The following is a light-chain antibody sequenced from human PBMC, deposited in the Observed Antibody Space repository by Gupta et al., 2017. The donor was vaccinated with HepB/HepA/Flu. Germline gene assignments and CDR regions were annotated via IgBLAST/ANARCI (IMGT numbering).Light chain of an antibody. CDR1: SNDIGGYDS. Sequence: SALTQPASVSGSPGPSITISCTGTSNDIGGYDSVSWYQQDPGQAPKLLIYDVTNRPSGVSYRFSGSKSGNTASLTIAGLQSEEEADYYCSSFSNTDTLVLFGGGTKLTVL. CDR2: DVT. J-gene: IGLJ2*01. CDR3: SSFSNTDTLVL. V-gene: IGLV2-14*03.